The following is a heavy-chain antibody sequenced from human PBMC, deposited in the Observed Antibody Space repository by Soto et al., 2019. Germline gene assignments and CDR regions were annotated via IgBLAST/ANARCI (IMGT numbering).Heavy chain of an antibody. D-gene: IGHD3-3*02. V-gene: IGHV1-69*13. CDR2: IIPRSGTS. Sequence: SVKVSCKASGDTFSTYTITWVRQAPGQGLEWMGGIIPRSGTSNYAQKFQGRVTITADESTSTAYMELSSLRSEDTAVYYFAREGLVLAPSTVNSAHYYYAMDVWGQGTTVTV. CDR1: GDTFSTYT. J-gene: IGHJ6*02. CDR3: AREGLVLAPSTVNSAHYYYAMDV.